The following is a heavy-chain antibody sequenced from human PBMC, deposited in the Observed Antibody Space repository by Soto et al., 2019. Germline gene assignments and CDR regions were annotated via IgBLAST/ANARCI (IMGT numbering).Heavy chain of an antibody. CDR3: ARATDILGYCSSTSCQVDYYYYMDV. CDR1: GFTFSDYY. D-gene: IGHD2-2*01. J-gene: IGHJ6*03. Sequence: GGSLRLSCAASGFTFSDYYMSWIRQAPGKGLEWVSYISSSGSTIYYADSVKGRFTISRDNAKNSLYLQMNSLRAEDTAVYYCARATDILGYCSSTSCQVDYYYYMDVWGKGTTVTVSS. V-gene: IGHV3-11*01. CDR2: ISSSGSTI.